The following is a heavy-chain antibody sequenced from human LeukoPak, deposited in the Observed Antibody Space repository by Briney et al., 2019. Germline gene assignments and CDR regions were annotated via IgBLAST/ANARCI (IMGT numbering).Heavy chain of an antibody. V-gene: IGHV3-48*04. J-gene: IGHJ6*03. Sequence: GGSLRLSCAASGFTFSGYGMRWVRQAPGKGLEWVSAIGGSSSSTIYYADSVKGRFTISRDNAKNSLYLQMNSLRAEDTAVYHCARETRTDIVVVPAALLRGEKSRPGYMDVWGKGTTVTVSS. CDR1: GFTFSGYG. CDR2: IGGSSSSTI. CDR3: ARETRTDIVVVPAALLRGEKSRPGYMDV. D-gene: IGHD2-2*02.